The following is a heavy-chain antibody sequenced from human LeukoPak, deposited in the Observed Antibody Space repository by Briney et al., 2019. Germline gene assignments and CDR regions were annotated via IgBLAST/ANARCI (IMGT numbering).Heavy chain of an antibody. J-gene: IGHJ4*02. D-gene: IGHD3-3*01. Sequence: VASVKVSCKASGYTLTGYYMHWVRQAPGQGLEWMGWINPNSGGTNYAQKFQGRVTMTRDTSISTAYMELSRLRSDDTAVDYCASVGYFDLWSGYSYDYCGQGTLVTVSS. V-gene: IGHV1-2*02. CDR1: GYTLTGYY. CDR2: INPNSGGT. CDR3: ASVGYFDLWSGYSYDY.